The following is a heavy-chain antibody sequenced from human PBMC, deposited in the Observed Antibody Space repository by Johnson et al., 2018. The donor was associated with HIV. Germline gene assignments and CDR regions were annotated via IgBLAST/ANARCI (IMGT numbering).Heavy chain of an antibody. Sequence: EVQLVESGGGLVQPGRSLRLSCAASGFTFSSYWMSWVRQAPGKGLEWVANIKQDGSEKYYVDSVKGRFTISRDNAKNSLYLQMNSLRAEDTAVYYCARDPDVTPGAFDIWGQGTMVTVSS. J-gene: IGHJ3*02. CDR2: IKQDGSEK. D-gene: IGHD2-15*01. CDR3: ARDPDVTPGAFDI. CDR1: GFTFSSYW. V-gene: IGHV3-7*05.